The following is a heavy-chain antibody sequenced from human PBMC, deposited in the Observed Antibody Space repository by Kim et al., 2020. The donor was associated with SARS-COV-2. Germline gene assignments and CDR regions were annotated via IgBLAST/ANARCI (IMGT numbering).Heavy chain of an antibody. V-gene: IGHV4-30-2*01. CDR3: AREVAVMITRDSESWYFDL. D-gene: IGHD3-16*01. Sequence: SETLSLTCVVSGGSISSGDYSWSWIRQPPGKGLEWIGYIYHSGSTYYNPSLKSRVTISVDRSKNQISLKLSSVTAADTAVYYCAREVAVMITRDSESWYFDLWGRGTLVIVSS. J-gene: IGHJ2*01. CDR2: IYHSGST. CDR1: GGSISSGDYS.